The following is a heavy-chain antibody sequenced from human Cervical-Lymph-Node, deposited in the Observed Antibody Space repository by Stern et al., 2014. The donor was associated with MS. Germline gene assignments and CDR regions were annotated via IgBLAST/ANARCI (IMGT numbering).Heavy chain of an antibody. V-gene: IGHV1-46*01. D-gene: IGHD3/OR15-3a*01. J-gene: IGHJ4*02. CDR1: GYSFTSHY. Sequence: QVQLVQSGAEVKKPGASVKVSCKASGYSFTSHYMHWVRQAPGPGLEWVGIISHSGESASYAQKLQGRFTMTRDTSTSTVYMELSSLRSEDTAVYYCASGTGSKRPTGNYWGQGTLVTVSS. CDR3: ASGTGSKRPTGNY. CDR2: ISHSGESA.